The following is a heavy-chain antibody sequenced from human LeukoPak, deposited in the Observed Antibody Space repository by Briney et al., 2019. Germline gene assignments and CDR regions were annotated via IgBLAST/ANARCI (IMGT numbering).Heavy chain of an antibody. V-gene: IGHV4-4*07. D-gene: IGHD3-22*01. CDR1: GGSISSYY. Sequence: SETLSLTCIVSGGSISSYYWSWIRQPAGKGLEWIGRIYTSGSTNYNPSLKSRVTMSVDTSKNQFSLKLSSVTATDTAVYYCARHPNRGYYPDYWGQGTLVTVSS. J-gene: IGHJ4*02. CDR2: IYTSGST. CDR3: ARHPNRGYYPDY.